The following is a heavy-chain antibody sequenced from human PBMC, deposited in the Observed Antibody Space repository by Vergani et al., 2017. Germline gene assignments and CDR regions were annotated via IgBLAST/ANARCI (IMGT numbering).Heavy chain of an antibody. CDR3: ARVPLRLYECEGFGELPYYFDY. CDR2: INPNSGGT. D-gene: IGHD3-10*01. V-gene: IGHV1-2*02. CDR1: RYTFTGYY. Sequence: QVQLVQSGAEVKKPGASVKVSCKASRYTFTGYYMHWVRQAPGQGLEWMGWINPNSGGTNYAQRFQGRVTMTRETSISTAYMELSRLRSDDTAVYYCARVPLRLYECEGFGELPYYFDYWGQGTLVTVSS. J-gene: IGHJ4*02.